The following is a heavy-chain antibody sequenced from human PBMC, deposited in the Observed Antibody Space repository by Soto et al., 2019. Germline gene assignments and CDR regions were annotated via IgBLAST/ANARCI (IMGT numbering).Heavy chain of an antibody. J-gene: IGHJ6*02. Sequence: GSSVKVSCKASGGTFSSYAISWVRQAPGQGLEWMGGIIPIFGTANYAQKFQGRVTITADESTSTAYMELSSLRSEDTAVYYCASSPSIAAHRSRGYYYYYYGMDVWGQGTTVTVSS. V-gene: IGHV1-69*13. CDR3: ASSPSIAAHRSRGYYYYYYGMDV. CDR2: IIPIFGTA. CDR1: GGTFSSYA. D-gene: IGHD6-6*01.